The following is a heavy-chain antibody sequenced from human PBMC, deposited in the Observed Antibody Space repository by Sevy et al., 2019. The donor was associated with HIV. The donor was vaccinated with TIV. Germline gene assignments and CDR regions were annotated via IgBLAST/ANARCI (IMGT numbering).Heavy chain of an antibody. J-gene: IGHJ6*02. V-gene: IGHV3-48*01. CDR2: ISSSSSTI. CDR1: AFTFSSYS. D-gene: IGHD6-6*01. Sequence: GGSLRLSCAASAFTFSSYSMNWVRQAPGKGLEWVSYISSSSSTIYYADSVKGRFTISRDNAKNSLYLQMNSLRAEDTAVYYCARDLGEQLVRNYYYGMDVWGQGTTVTVSS. CDR3: ARDLGEQLVRNYYYGMDV.